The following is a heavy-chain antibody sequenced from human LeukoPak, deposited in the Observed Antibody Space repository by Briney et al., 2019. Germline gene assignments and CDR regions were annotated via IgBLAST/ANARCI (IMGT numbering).Heavy chain of an antibody. CDR3: VNDYCGADCHL. CDR2: IINNVGST. V-gene: IGHV3-64D*06. J-gene: IGHJ4*02. CDR1: GFTFSSYA. Sequence: GGSLRLSCSTSGFTFSSYAMNWVRQAPGKGLEYVSGIINNVGSTYYADSVKGRFTVSRDNSKNTLFLQMSSLRSEDTAVYYCVNDYCGADCHLWGQGTLVTVST. D-gene: IGHD2-21*02.